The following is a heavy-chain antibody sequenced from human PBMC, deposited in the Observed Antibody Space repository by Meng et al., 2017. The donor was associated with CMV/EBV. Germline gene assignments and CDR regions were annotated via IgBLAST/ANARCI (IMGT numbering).Heavy chain of an antibody. D-gene: IGHD3-3*01. CDR1: GYTFTGYY. V-gene: IGHV1-2*02. Sequence: ASVKVSCKASGYTFTGYYMHWVRQAPGQGLEWMGWINPNSGGTNYAQKFQGRVTMTRDTSISTAYMELSRLRSDDTAMYYCASSGDDFWSGYYQDYWGQGTLVTVSS. CDR2: INPNSGGT. J-gene: IGHJ4*02. CDR3: ASSGDDFWSGYYQDY.